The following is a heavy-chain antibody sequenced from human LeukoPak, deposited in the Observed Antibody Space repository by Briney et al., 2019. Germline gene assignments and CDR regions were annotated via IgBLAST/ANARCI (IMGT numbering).Heavy chain of an antibody. J-gene: IGHJ6*04. Sequence: TGGSLRLSCAASGFTFNNAWMSWVRQAPGKGLEWVSYISSSGSTIYYADSVKGRFTISRDNAKNSLYLQMNSLRAEDTAVYYCAELGITMIGGVWGKGTTVTISS. CDR1: GFTFNNAW. D-gene: IGHD3-10*02. V-gene: IGHV3-11*04. CDR2: ISSSGSTI. CDR3: AELGITMIGGV.